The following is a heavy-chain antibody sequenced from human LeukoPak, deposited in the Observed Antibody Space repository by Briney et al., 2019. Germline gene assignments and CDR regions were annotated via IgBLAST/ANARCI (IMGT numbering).Heavy chain of an antibody. Sequence: ASVKVSCKASGYTFTSYYMHWVRQAPGQGLEWMGIINPSGDSTTYAQKFQGRVTMTEDTSTDTAYMELSSLRSEDTAVYYCATFRQWVWFDPWGQGTLVTVSS. CDR3: ATFRQWVWFDP. J-gene: IGHJ5*02. D-gene: IGHD1-26*01. CDR1: GYTFTSYY. V-gene: IGHV1-46*01. CDR2: INPSGDST.